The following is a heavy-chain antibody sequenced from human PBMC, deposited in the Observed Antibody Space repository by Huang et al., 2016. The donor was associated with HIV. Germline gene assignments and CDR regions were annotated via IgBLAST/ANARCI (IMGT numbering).Heavy chain of an antibody. Sequence: PGGSLRLSCAASGFSISSYWMHWVRQAPGKGLVWVSRINSDGSSTSYADSVKGRFTISRDNAKNTLYLEMNSLRAEDTAMYYCARDPRIQSWLNFFDYWGQGTLVSVSS. CDR1: GFSISSYW. V-gene: IGHV3-74*01. CDR2: INSDGSST. CDR3: ARDPRIQSWLNFFDY. J-gene: IGHJ4*02. D-gene: IGHD3-22*01.